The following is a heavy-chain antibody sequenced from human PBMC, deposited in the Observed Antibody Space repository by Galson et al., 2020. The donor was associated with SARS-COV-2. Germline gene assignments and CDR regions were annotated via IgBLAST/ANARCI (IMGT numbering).Heavy chain of an antibody. D-gene: IGHD3-10*01. Sequence: GGSLRLSCAASGFTFDDYAMHWVRQAPGKGLEWVSGISWNSGSIGYADSVKGRFTISRDNAKNSLYLQMNSLRAEDMALYYCAKDTSYYGSGADYWGQGTLVTVSS. V-gene: IGHV3-9*03. CDR2: ISWNSGSI. J-gene: IGHJ4*02. CDR3: AKDTSYYGSGADY. CDR1: GFTFDDYA.